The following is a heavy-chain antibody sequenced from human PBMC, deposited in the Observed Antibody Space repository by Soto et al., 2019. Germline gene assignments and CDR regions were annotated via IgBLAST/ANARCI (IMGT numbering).Heavy chain of an antibody. J-gene: IGHJ6*02. CDR3: AKKVPAALRLYYFFGLDV. CDR2: ISQSGTT. V-gene: IGHV4-4*02. D-gene: IGHD2-15*01. CDR1: GASISSDNR. Sequence: SETLSLTCAVSGASISSDNRWTWVRQPPGEGLEWIGEISQSGTTKYNPSLASRVTISVDKSKNQFSLRLTSMTAADTAVYYCAKKVPAALRLYYFFGLDVWGQGTTVTVS.